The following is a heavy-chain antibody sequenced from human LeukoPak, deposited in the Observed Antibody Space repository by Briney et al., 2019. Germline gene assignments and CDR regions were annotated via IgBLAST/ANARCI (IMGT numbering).Heavy chain of an antibody. CDR2: ISGSGGST. Sequence: PGGSLRLSCAASGFTFSSYAMSWVRQAPGKGLEWVSAISGSGGSTYYADSVKGRFTISRDNSKNTLYLQMNSLRAEDTAVYYCAKQGSSGYYNFVPRNQLNYFDYWGQGTLVTVSS. CDR1: GFTFSSYA. D-gene: IGHD3-22*01. J-gene: IGHJ4*02. CDR3: AKQGSSGYYNFVPRNQLNYFDY. V-gene: IGHV3-23*01.